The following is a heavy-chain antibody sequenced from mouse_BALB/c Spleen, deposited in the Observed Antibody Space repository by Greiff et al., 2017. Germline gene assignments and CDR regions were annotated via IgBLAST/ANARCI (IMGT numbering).Heavy chain of an antibody. V-gene: IGHV1-7*01. CDR1: GYTFTSYW. CDR2: INPSTGYT. CDR3: ARDYYGSSSWFAY. Sequence: VQLQQSGAELAKPGASVKMSCKASGYTFTSYWMHWVKQRPGQGLEWIGYINPSTGYTEYNQKFKDKATLTADKSSSTAYMQLSSLTSEDSAVYYCARDYYGSSSWFAYWGQGTLVTVSA. D-gene: IGHD1-1*01. J-gene: IGHJ3*01.